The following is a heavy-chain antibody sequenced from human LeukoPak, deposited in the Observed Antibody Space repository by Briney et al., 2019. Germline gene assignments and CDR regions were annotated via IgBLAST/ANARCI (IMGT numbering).Heavy chain of an antibody. J-gene: IGHJ6*03. CDR2: VHYSGST. V-gene: IGHV4-61*01. Sequence: PSETLSLTCTVSGGSISTSNYYWSWIRQPPGKGLEWIGSVHYSGSTHYNPSLKSRVTISVDTSKNQVSLKLTSVTAADTAVYYCARTEESGYNYGYFGYYYYMDVWGKGTTVTVSS. CDR3: ARTEESGYNYGYFGYYYYMDV. CDR1: GGSISTSNYY. D-gene: IGHD5-18*01.